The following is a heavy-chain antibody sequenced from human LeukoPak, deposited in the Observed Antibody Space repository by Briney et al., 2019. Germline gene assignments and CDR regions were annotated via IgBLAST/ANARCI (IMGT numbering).Heavy chain of an antibody. Sequence: GGSLRLSCAASGFTFSAYWMHWARQVPGKGLGWVSCISGDGSNTRYADSVKGRFTTSRDNAKNMMYLQMNSLRVEDTAVYYCARDPRNKGFDPWGQGTLVTVPA. CDR2: ISGDGSNT. CDR1: GFTFSAYW. D-gene: IGHD1/OR15-1a*01. V-gene: IGHV3-74*01. J-gene: IGHJ5*02. CDR3: ARDPRNKGFDP.